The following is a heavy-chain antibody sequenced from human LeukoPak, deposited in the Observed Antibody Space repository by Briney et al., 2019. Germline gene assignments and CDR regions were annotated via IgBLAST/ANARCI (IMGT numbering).Heavy chain of an antibody. D-gene: IGHD3-3*01. CDR1: GFTFSSYS. Sequence: PGGSLRLSCAASGFTFSSYSMNWVRQAPGKGLEWVSSISSSSSYIYYADSVKGRFTISRDSAKNSLYLQMNSLRAEDTAVYYCARDVPISVNWFDPWGQGTLVTVSS. V-gene: IGHV3-21*01. CDR3: ARDVPISVNWFDP. J-gene: IGHJ5*02. CDR2: ISSSSSYI.